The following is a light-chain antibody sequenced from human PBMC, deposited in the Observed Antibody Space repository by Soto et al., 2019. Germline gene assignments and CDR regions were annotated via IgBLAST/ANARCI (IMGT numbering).Light chain of an antibody. CDR1: SSDVGGYDH. CDR2: DVT. V-gene: IGLV2-14*03. CDR3: SSYTHKDTLL. Sequence: QSALTQPASVSGSPGQSITISCTGTSSDVGGYDHVSWYQQHPGKAPKLIIYDVTVRPSGISHRFSGSKSDNTASLAVSGLQPEDEADYYCSSYTHKDTLLFGGGTKLTVL. J-gene: IGLJ3*02.